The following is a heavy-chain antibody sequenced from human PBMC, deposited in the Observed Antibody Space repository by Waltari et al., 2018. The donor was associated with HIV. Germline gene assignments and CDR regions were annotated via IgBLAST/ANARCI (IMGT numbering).Heavy chain of an antibody. D-gene: IGHD3-3*01. CDR3: ARVEVVISSPWYWYFDL. V-gene: IGHV3-74*01. Sequence: EVQLVESGGGLVQPGGSLRLSCAATGFIFSSYWMPWARQVPGKGLVGASRIKYDGSSATYADSVKGRFTISRDNAKKTLYLQMNSLRAEDTAVYYCARVEVVISSPWYWYFDLWGRGTLVTVSS. CDR2: IKYDGSSA. J-gene: IGHJ2*01. CDR1: GFIFSSYW.